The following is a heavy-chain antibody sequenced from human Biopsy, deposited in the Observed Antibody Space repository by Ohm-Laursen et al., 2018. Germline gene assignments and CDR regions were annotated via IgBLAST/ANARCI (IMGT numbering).Heavy chain of an antibody. CDR3: AATSTLYYYYYAMDV. CDR2: NAVGSGHT. J-gene: IGHJ6*02. V-gene: IGHV1-58*01. CDR1: GFTFSSSA. Sequence: SVKVSCKASGFTFSSSAVQWVRQARGQRLEWIGWNAVGSGHTNYAQKFQERVTITRDMSTSTAYMELTSLRSEDTAVYYCAATSTLYYYYYAMDVWDQGTTITVSS.